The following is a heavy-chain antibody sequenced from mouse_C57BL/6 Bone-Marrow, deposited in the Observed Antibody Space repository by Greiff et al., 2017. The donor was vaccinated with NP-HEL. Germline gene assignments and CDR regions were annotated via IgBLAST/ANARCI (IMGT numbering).Heavy chain of an antibody. Sequence: QVQLQQSGPELVKPGASVKISCKASGYAFSSSWMNWVKQRPGKGLEWIGRIYPGDGDTNYNGKFKGKATLTADKSSSTAYMQLSSLTSEDSAVYFCARERLDGYDYYAMDYWGQGTSVTVSS. D-gene: IGHD2-2*01. J-gene: IGHJ4*01. CDR3: ARERLDGYDYYAMDY. CDR1: GYAFSSSW. CDR2: IYPGDGDT. V-gene: IGHV1-82*01.